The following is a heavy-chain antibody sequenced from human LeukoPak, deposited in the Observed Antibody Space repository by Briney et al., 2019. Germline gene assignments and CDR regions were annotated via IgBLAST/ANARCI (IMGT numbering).Heavy chain of an antibody. J-gene: IGHJ6*02. Sequence: SETLSLTCTGSGGSISSYYWSWIRQPPGKGLEWIGYIYYSGSTNYNPPLKSRVTISVDTSKNQFSLKLSSVTAADTAVYYCARDKIVVVPAASYYYGMDVWGQGTTVTVSS. V-gene: IGHV4-59*01. CDR2: IYYSGST. CDR3: ARDKIVVVPAASYYYGMDV. D-gene: IGHD2-2*01. CDR1: GGSISSYY.